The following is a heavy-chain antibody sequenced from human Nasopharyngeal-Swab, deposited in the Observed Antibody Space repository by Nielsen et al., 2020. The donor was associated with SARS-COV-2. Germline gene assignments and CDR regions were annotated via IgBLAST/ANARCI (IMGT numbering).Heavy chain of an antibody. Sequence: SVKVSCKASGGIFSSYAISWVRQAPGQGLEWMGGIIPIFGTPNYAQEFQGRVTISADESTSTAYMELSSLRSEDTAVYYCARASDGSENYYYFDYWGQGTLVTVSS. V-gene: IGHV1-69*13. J-gene: IGHJ4*02. CDR1: GGIFSSYA. D-gene: IGHD3-10*01. CDR3: ARASDGSENYYYFDY. CDR2: IIPIFGTP.